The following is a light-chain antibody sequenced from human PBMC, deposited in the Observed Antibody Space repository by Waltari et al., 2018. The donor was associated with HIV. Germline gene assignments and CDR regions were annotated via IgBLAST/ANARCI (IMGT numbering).Light chain of an antibody. CDR3: QQAYSFPFT. V-gene: IGKV1-12*02. J-gene: IGKJ5*01. Sequence: DIQMTQSPSSVSASVGDRVTFTCRASQDVSTWLAWYQQKPGNAPKLLIYAASRLQTGVPSRFSGRGSGTDFTLTINSLQPEDFATYYCQQAYSFPFTFGQGTRLEIK. CDR1: QDVSTW. CDR2: AAS.